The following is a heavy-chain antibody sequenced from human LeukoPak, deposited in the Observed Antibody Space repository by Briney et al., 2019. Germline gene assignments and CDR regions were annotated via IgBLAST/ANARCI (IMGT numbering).Heavy chain of an antibody. CDR1: GYPFTSHG. V-gene: IGHV1-18*01. Sequence: ASVRVSCEASGYPFTSHGMSWVRQAPGQGLEWMGWISGYNGDTNYAQKFQGRVTMTTHTSTSTAYMELRSLRSDDTAVYYCARDPSNSSGWQTSFDPWGQGTLVTVSS. J-gene: IGHJ5*02. CDR3: ARDPSNSSGWQTSFDP. D-gene: IGHD6-19*01. CDR2: ISGYNGDT.